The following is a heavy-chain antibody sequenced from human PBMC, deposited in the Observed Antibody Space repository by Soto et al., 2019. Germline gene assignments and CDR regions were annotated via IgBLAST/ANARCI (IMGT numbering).Heavy chain of an antibody. CDR3: ARDVVAAAGINWFDP. CDR1: GGSISRYD. D-gene: IGHD6-13*01. V-gene: IGHV4-59*01. J-gene: IGHJ5*02. CDR2: IYYSGST. Sequence: PSGTLSLTCTVSGGSISRYDWSWIRQPPGKGLEWIGYIYYSGSTNYNPSLKSRVTISVDTSKNQFSLKLSSVTAADTAVYYRARDVVAAAGINWFDPWGKETLVTVSS.